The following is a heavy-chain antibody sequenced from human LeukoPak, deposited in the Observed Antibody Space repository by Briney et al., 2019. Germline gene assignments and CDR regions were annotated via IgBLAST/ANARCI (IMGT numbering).Heavy chain of an antibody. CDR2: INTDSSDI. CDR3: ARDTFQPGLIDS. Sequence: RGSLRLSCAASGFTFSRYAMNWVRQAPGKGLEWVSYINTDSSDIHYADSVKGRFTISRDNARNTLYLQLSSLRAEDSGVYYCARDTFQPGLIDSWGQGTLVTVSS. CDR1: GFTFSRYA. D-gene: IGHD2-2*01. J-gene: IGHJ4*02. V-gene: IGHV3-21*05.